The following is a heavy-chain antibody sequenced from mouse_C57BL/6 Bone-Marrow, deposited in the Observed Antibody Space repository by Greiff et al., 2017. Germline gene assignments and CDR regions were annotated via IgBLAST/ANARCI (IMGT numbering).Heavy chain of an antibody. J-gene: IGHJ3*01. V-gene: IGHV3-6*01. D-gene: IGHD2-3*01. CDR2: ISYAGSN. CDR3: ARDRLYDGVAY. CDR1: GYSITSGYY. Sequence: EVQLQESGPGLVKPSQSLSLTCSVTGYSITSGYYWNWIRQFPGNKLEWMGYISYAGSNKYNPSLKNRISITRDTSKNQFFLKLNSVTTEDTATYDCARDRLYDGVAYWGQGTLVTVSA.